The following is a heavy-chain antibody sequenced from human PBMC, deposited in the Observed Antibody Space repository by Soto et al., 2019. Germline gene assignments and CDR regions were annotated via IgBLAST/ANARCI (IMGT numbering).Heavy chain of an antibody. Sequence: EVQLLESGGGLVQPGGSQRLSCAASGFTFSIYAMTWVRQAPGKGLEWVSTISGSGGSTYYADSVKRRFTISRDNSKDTLYLSMNSLRAEDTAVYYCAKASNYRFLEWLPIYYYGMDVWGQGTTVTVSS. V-gene: IGHV3-23*01. CDR3: AKASNYRFLEWLPIYYYGMDV. CDR1: GFTFSIYA. J-gene: IGHJ6*02. D-gene: IGHD3-3*01. CDR2: ISGSGGST.